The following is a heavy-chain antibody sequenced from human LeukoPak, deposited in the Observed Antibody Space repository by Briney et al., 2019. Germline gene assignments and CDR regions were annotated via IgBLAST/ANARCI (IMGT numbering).Heavy chain of an antibody. Sequence: GGSLRLSCVASGFTFSHHSISWVRQAPGKGLEWVSAITASGGDTFYAESVEGRSSVSRDDSKSTVFLQMSSLTADDTGIYFCARRGLQGFCSVNSCHSFFDSWGRGTRVIVSS. CDR2: ITASGGDT. J-gene: IGHJ5*01. CDR3: ARRGLQGFCSVNSCHSFFDS. V-gene: IGHV3-23*01. CDR1: GFTFSHHS. D-gene: IGHD2-15*01.